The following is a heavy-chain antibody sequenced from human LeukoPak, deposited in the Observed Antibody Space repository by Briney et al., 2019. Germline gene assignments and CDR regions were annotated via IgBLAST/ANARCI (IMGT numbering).Heavy chain of an antibody. V-gene: IGHV3-30*02. J-gene: IGHJ4*02. Sequence: QPGRSLRLSCAASGFTFSRYGMHWVRQAPGKGLECVAVIRYDGSNKYYADSVKGRFTISRDNSKNTLYLQMNSLRAEDTAVYYCAKKGHRGWAPFDYWGQGTLVTVSS. CDR1: GFTFSRYG. CDR3: AKKGHRGWAPFDY. CDR2: IRYDGSNK. D-gene: IGHD3-10*01.